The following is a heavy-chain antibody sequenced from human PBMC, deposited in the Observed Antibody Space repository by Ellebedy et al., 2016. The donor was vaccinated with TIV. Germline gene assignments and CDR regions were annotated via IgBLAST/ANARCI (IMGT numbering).Heavy chain of an antibody. J-gene: IGHJ4*02. D-gene: IGHD6-19*01. V-gene: IGHV3-48*01. Sequence: GGSLRLXXAGSGFIFSTYSMNWVRQAPGKGLEWVSYISSTSRTVYYVDSVRGRFTISRDNAKNSLHLQMDSLRVEDTAVYYCARVAVTGLAVDYWGPGNLVTVSS. CDR1: GFIFSTYS. CDR3: ARVAVTGLAVDY. CDR2: ISSTSRTV.